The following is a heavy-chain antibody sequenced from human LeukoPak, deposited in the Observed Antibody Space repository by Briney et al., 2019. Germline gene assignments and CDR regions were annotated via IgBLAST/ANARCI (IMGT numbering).Heavy chain of an antibody. Sequence: SETLSLTCTVSGGSISSYYWSWIRQPPGKGLEWIWYIYYSGSTNYTPSLESRVTISVDTSKNQFSLKLSYVTAADTAVYYCARGPPYLLFDYWGQGTLVTVSS. CDR2: IYYSGST. V-gene: IGHV4-59*01. D-gene: IGHD2-15*01. J-gene: IGHJ4*02. CDR3: ARGPPYLLFDY. CDR1: GGSISSYY.